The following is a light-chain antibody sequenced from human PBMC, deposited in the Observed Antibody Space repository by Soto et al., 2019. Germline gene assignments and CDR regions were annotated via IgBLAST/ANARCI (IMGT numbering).Light chain of an antibody. Sequence: QAVVTQPPSASGSPGQRVTISCYGSSSNIGSNNVNWYQQLPGTAPKRLINSNTHRPSGVLDRFSGSNSAASASLAIGALLSDDEDAYYCAAWDDSMNGYVVFGGGTKLTVL. V-gene: IGLV1-44*01. CDR2: SNT. CDR3: AAWDDSMNGYVV. J-gene: IGLJ2*01. CDR1: SSNIGSNN.